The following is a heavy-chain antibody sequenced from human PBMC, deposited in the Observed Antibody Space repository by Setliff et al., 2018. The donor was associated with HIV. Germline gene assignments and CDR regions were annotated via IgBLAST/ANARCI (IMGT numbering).Heavy chain of an antibody. CDR3: ARGTPVGTIWNYYSYMDL. D-gene: IGHD3-3*01. V-gene: IGHV1-69*13. Sequence: SVKVSCKASGSTLSSYVVSWVRQAPGQGLEWMGGIIGIFDTPKYAQKFQGRVTITADESTNTAYMELRSLRSEDTAVYYCARGTPVGTIWNYYSYMDLWGKGTTVTVSS. J-gene: IGHJ6*03. CDR1: GSTLSSYV. CDR2: IIGIFDTP.